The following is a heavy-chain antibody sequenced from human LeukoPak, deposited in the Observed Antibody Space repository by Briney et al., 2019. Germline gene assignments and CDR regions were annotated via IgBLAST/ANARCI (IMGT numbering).Heavy chain of an antibody. CDR3: AKDLRQWLSYYFDN. CDR1: GFTFSSYA. CDR2: ISGSGGST. V-gene: IGHV3-23*01. Sequence: PGGSLRLSCAASGFTFSSYAMSWVRQAPGEGLEWVSTISGSGGSTYYADSVKGRFTISRDNSKNTLYLQMNSLRAEDTAVYYCAKDLRQWLSYYFDNWGQGTLVTVSS. D-gene: IGHD6-19*01. J-gene: IGHJ4*02.